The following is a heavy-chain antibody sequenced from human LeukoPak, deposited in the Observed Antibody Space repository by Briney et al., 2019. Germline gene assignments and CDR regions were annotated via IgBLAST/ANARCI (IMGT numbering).Heavy chain of an antibody. Sequence: QSGGSLRLSCAASGFTFSSYAMHWVRQAPGKGLEWVAVISYDGSNKYYADSVRGRFTISRDNSKNTLYLQMNSLRAEDTAVYYCARDLAWVVVAAIDYYYGMGVWGQGTTVTVSS. J-gene: IGHJ6*02. CDR3: ARDLAWVVVAAIDYYYGMGV. CDR2: ISYDGSNK. CDR1: GFTFSSYA. V-gene: IGHV3-30-3*01. D-gene: IGHD2-15*01.